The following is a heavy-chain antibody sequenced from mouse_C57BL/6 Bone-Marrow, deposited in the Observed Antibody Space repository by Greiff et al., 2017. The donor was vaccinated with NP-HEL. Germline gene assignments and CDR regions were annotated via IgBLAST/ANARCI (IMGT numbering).Heavy chain of an antibody. Sequence: EVQLVESGGGLVQPKGSLKLSCAASGFSFNTYAMNWVRPAPGKGLEWVARIRSKSNNYATYYADSVKDRFTISRDDSESMLYLQMNNLKTEDTAMYYCVRQDSNYDAMDYWGQGTSVTVSS. V-gene: IGHV10-1*01. CDR3: VRQDSNYDAMDY. CDR1: GFSFNTYA. J-gene: IGHJ4*01. D-gene: IGHD2-5*01. CDR2: IRSKSNNYAT.